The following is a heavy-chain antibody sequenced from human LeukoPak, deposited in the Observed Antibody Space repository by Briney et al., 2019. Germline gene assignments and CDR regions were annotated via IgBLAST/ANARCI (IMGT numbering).Heavy chain of an antibody. CDR1: GFTFSTYW. J-gene: IGHJ4*02. D-gene: IGHD2-2*01. V-gene: IGHV3-7*01. CDR3: ARVGYCSTTSCYWRAFDY. CDR2: TREDGSEK. Sequence: PGGSLRLSCTASGFTFSTYWMSWVRQAPGKGLEWVANTREDGSEKYYVDSVKGRFTISRDNAKNSLYLQMNSLRAEDTAVYYCARVGYCSTTSCYWRAFDYWGQGTLVTVSS.